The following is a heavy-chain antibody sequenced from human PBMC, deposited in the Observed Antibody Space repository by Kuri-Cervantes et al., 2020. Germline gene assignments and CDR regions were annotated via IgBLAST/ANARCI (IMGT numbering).Heavy chain of an antibody. D-gene: IGHD3-10*01. V-gene: IGHV3-66*01. CDR3: ARAGGDLYYGSGLDY. J-gene: IGHJ4*02. Sequence: GGSLRLSCAASGFSFSSYGMSWVRQAPGKGLEWVSVIYSGGSTYYADSVKGRFTISRDNAKNSLYLQMNSLRAEDTAVYYCARAGGDLYYGSGLDYWGQGTLVTVSS. CDR2: IYSGGST. CDR1: GFSFSSYG.